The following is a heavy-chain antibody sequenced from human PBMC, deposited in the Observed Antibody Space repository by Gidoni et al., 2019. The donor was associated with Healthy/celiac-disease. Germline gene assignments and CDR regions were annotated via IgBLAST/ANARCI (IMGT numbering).Heavy chain of an antibody. CDR1: GGSISSSSYY. D-gene: IGHD3-10*01. J-gene: IGHJ4*02. CDR3: ARDHTTRNNDYGSGSHNFDY. CDR2: IYYSGST. Sequence: QLQLQESGPGLVKPSETLSLTCTVSGGSISSSSYYWGWIRQPPGKGLEWIGSIYYSGSTYYNPSLKSRVTISVDTSKNQFSLKLSSVTAADTAVYYCARDHTTRNNDYGSGSHNFDYWGQGTLVTVSS. V-gene: IGHV4-39*07.